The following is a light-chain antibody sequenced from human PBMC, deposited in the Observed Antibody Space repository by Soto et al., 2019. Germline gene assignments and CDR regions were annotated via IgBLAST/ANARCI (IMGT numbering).Light chain of an antibody. CDR1: QGVTTN. V-gene: IGKV3-15*01. J-gene: IGKJ5*01. CDR2: DVS. CDR3: QQYNNWPFS. Sequence: EIVMTQSPATLSVSPGERATLSCRAGQGVTTNFAWYQQKSGQSPRLLIYDVSIRATGVPARFSGTWSETDFTLTISGLQSEDSAVYFCQQYNNWPFSFGQGTRLEIK.